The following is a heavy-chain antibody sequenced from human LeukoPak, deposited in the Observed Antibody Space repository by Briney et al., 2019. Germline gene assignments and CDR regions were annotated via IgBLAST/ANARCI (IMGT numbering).Heavy chain of an antibody. CDR1: GFTFSTFP. CDR3: ARFYCSSTSCLEDY. J-gene: IGHJ4*02. Sequence: GGSLRLSCAASGFTFSTFPMNWVRQAPGKGLVWVSRINSDGSSTSYADSVKGRFTISRDNAKNTLYLQMNSLRAEDTAVYYCARFYCSSTSCLEDYWGQGTLVTVSS. V-gene: IGHV3-74*01. D-gene: IGHD2-2*01. CDR2: INSDGSST.